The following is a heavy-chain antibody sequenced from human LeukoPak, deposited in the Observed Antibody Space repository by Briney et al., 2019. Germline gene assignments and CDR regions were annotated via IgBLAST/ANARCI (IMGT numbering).Heavy chain of an antibody. V-gene: IGHV4-39*01. D-gene: IGHD3-16*01. CDR1: GDSLSSSNYY. Sequence: SETLSLTCTVSGDSLSSSNYYWGWLRQPPGKGLEWIGSIYYSGSTYYNASLKSRVTISVDTSKKQFSLTLTSVSAAGTAVYYCASRAYTSGPLEWGQGTLVSVP. J-gene: IGHJ4*02. CDR2: IYYSGST. CDR3: ASRAYTSGPLE.